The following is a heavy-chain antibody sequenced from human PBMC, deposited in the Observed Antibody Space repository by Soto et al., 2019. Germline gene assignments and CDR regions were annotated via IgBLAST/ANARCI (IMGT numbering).Heavy chain of an antibody. CDR2: ISYDGSNK. V-gene: IGHV3-30-3*02. D-gene: IGHD5-12*01. J-gene: IGHJ4*02. CDR3: AKMGYVDIVATIPALDY. Sequence: GGSLRLSCAASGFTFSSYAMHWVRQAPGKGLEWVAVISYDGSNKYYADSVKGRFTISRDNSRNTLYLQMNSLRAEDTAVYYCAKMGYVDIVATIPALDYWGQGTLVTVSS. CDR1: GFTFSSYA.